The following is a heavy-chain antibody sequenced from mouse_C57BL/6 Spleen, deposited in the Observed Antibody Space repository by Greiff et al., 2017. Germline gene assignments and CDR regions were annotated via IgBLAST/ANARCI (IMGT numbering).Heavy chain of an antibody. D-gene: IGHD2-13*01. J-gene: IGHJ2*01. Sequence: DVKLVASGPGLVKPSQSLSLTCSVTGYSITSGYYWNWIRQFPGNKLEWMGYISYDGSNNYNPSLKNRISITRDTSKNQFFLKLNSVTTEDTATYYCAREGDWGYFDYWGQGTTLTVSS. CDR1: GYSITSGYY. CDR2: ISYDGSN. V-gene: IGHV3-6*01. CDR3: AREGDWGYFDY.